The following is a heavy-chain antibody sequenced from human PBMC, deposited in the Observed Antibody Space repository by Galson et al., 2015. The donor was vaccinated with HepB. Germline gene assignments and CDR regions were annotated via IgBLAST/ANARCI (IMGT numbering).Heavy chain of an antibody. J-gene: IGHJ5*02. D-gene: IGHD3-16*01. CDR1: GFTFSSYS. V-gene: IGHV3-48*02. CDR2: ISSSSSTI. Sequence: LRLSCAASGFTFSSYSMNWVRQAPGKGLEWVSYISSSSSTIYYADSVKGRFTISRDNAKNSLYLQMNSLRDEDTAVYYCARDGDYDYVWGGWFDPWGQGTLVTVSS. CDR3: ARDGDYDYVWGGWFDP.